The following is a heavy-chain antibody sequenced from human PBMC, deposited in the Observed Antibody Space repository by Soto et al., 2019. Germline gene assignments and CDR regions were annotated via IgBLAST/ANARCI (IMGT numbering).Heavy chain of an antibody. CDR2: IYYSGST. Sequence: KPSETLSLTCTVSGGSISSYYWSWIRQPPGKGLEWIGYIYYSGSTNYNPSLKSRVTISVDTSKNQFSLKLSSVTAADTAVYYCARARYSYGQNWFDPWGQGTLVTVSS. CDR1: GGSISSYY. CDR3: ARARYSYGQNWFDP. J-gene: IGHJ5*02. D-gene: IGHD5-18*01. V-gene: IGHV4-59*01.